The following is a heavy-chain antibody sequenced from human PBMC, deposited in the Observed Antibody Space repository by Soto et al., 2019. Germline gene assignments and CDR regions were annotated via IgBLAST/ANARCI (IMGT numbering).Heavy chain of an antibody. V-gene: IGHV1-2*04. Sequence: ASVKVSCKASGYSFTDYHIHWVRQAPGQGLEWLGRINPKGGGTSTAQKFQGWVTMTTDTSISTASMELTRLTSDDAAIYYCARGDSTDCSNGVCSFFYNHDMDVWGQGTTVTVSS. D-gene: IGHD2-8*01. CDR1: GYSFTDYH. J-gene: IGHJ6*02. CDR2: INPKGGGT. CDR3: ARGDSTDCSNGVCSFFYNHDMDV.